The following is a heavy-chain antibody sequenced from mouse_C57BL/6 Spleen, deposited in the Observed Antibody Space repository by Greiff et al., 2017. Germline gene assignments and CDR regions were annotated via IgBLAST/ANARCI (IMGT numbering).Heavy chain of an antibody. D-gene: IGHD4-1*01. Sequence: VPLQHPGTELVKPGASVKLSCKASGYTFTSYWMHWVKQRPGHGLEWIGNLNPSNGGTNYTEKFKSKATLTVDKSSSTAYMQLRSLTSEDSAVYYCARWDDGEYYYAMDYWGQGTSVTVSS. CDR3: ARWDDGEYYYAMDY. J-gene: IGHJ4*01. V-gene: IGHV1-53*01. CDR1: GYTFTSYW. CDR2: LNPSNGGT.